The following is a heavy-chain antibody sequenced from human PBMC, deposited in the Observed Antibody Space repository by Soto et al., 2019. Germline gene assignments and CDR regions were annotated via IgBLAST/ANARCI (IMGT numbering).Heavy chain of an antibody. J-gene: IGHJ4*02. CDR2: IYYSGST. V-gene: IGHV4-59*01. CDR3: ARVGDGNYDSSGYYSSYFDY. Sequence: PSETVSLTCTVSGGSISSYYWSWTRQPPGKGLEWIGYIYYSGSTNYNPSLKSRVTISVDTSKNQFSLKLSSVTAADTAVYYCARVGDGNYDSSGYYSSYFDYRGQGTLVTVSS. D-gene: IGHD3-22*01. CDR1: GGSISSYY.